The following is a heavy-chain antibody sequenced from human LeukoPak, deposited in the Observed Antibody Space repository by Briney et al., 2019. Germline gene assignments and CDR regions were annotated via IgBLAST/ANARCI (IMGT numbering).Heavy chain of an antibody. J-gene: IGHJ4*02. CDR3: AKAMRMSPNRYYFEY. CDR1: GFTFSSYG. D-gene: IGHD2-8*01. V-gene: IGHV3-30*18. Sequence: QPGGSLRLSCAASGFTFSSYGMHWVRQAPGKGLEWVAVISYDGSNKYYADSVKGRFTISRDNSKNTLYLQMNSLRAEDTAIYYCAKAMRMSPNRYYFEYWGQGTLVTVSS. CDR2: ISYDGSNK.